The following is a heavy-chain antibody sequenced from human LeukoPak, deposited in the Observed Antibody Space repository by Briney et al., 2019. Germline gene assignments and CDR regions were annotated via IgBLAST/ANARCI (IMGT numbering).Heavy chain of an antibody. CDR3: ARESNYHGSGTGWFDP. CDR1: GGSFSGYY. J-gene: IGHJ5*02. D-gene: IGHD3-10*01. V-gene: IGHV4-34*01. Sequence: SETLSLTCAVYGGSFSGYYWSWIRQPPGKGLEWIGEINHSGSTNYNPSLKSRVTISVDTSKNQLSLKLSSVTAADTALYYCARESNYHGSGTGWFDPWGQGTLVTVSS. CDR2: INHSGST.